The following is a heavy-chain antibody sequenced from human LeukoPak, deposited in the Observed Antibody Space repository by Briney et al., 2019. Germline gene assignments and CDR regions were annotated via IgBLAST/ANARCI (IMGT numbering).Heavy chain of an antibody. J-gene: IGHJ5*02. V-gene: IGHV3-30*18. Sequence: GGSLRLSSAASGFTFSSYGMHWVRQAPGKGLEWVAVISYDGSNKYYADSVKGRFTISRDNSKNTLYLQMNSLRAEDTAVYYCAKEGIENSSGYYPRWFDPWGQGTLVTVSS. D-gene: IGHD3-22*01. CDR1: GFTFSSYG. CDR2: ISYDGSNK. CDR3: AKEGIENSSGYYPRWFDP.